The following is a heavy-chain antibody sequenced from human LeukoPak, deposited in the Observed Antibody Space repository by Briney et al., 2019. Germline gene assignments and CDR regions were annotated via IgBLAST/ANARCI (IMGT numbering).Heavy chain of an antibody. V-gene: IGHV3-23*01. Sequence: PGGSLRLSCAASGFTFSSYAMSWVRQAPGKGLEWVSAISGSGGSAYYADSVKGRFTISRDNSKNTLYLQMNSLRAEDTAVYYCASKLYYDFWSGYPYYYGMDVWGQGTTVTVSS. CDR3: ASKLYYDFWSGYPYYYGMDV. D-gene: IGHD3-3*01. CDR2: ISGSGGSA. J-gene: IGHJ6*02. CDR1: GFTFSSYA.